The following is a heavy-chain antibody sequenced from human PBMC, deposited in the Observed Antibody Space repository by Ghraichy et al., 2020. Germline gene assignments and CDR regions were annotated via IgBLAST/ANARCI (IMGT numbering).Heavy chain of an antibody. J-gene: IGHJ4*02. V-gene: IGHV3-64D*06. D-gene: IGHD6-13*01. Sequence: GGSLRLSCSASGFTFSSYAMLWVRQAPGKGLEYVSAISSNAGSTYYADSVKGRCTISRDNSKNTLYLQMSSLRAEDTAVYYCVRGAWNYTSYWYWGDGHWGQGTLVTVSS. CDR3: VRGAWNYTSYWYWGDGH. CDR2: ISSNAGST. CDR1: GFTFSSYA.